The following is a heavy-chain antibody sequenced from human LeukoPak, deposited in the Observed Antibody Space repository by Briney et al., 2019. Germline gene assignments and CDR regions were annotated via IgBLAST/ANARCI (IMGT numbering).Heavy chain of an antibody. CDR1: GYTFTSYG. V-gene: IGHV1-18*01. D-gene: IGHD2-8*02. CDR3: ARDLRDLVFDY. J-gene: IGHJ4*02. Sequence: AASVTVSCMASGYTFTSYGISWVRQAPGQGLEWMGWISAYNGNTNYAQKLQGRVTMTTDTSTSTAHMELRSLRSDDTAVYYCARDLRDLVFDYWGQGTLVTVSS. CDR2: ISAYNGNT.